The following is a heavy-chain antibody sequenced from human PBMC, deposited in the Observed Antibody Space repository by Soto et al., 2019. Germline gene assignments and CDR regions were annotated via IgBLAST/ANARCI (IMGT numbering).Heavy chain of an antibody. CDR1: GFTFSSYW. Sequence: EVQLVESGGGLVQSGGSLRLSCAASGFTFSSYWMTWVRQAPGKGLEWVANIKQDGGEKHYVGSVKGRFAISRDNAEISLYLQWDSLRAEDAAVYYCARGAFPTWGSYQLDYWGQGTLVTVSS. D-gene: IGHD3-16*02. CDR3: ARGAFPTWGSYQLDY. CDR2: IKQDGGEK. V-gene: IGHV3-7*04. J-gene: IGHJ4*02.